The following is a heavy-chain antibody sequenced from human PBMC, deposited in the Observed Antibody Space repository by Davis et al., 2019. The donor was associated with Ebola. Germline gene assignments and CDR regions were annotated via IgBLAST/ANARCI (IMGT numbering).Heavy chain of an antibody. CDR1: GFTFSTYW. V-gene: IGHV3-74*01. J-gene: IGHJ4*02. CDR2: IKSDGSIT. D-gene: IGHD2-8*02. CDR3: ARGWGTERDH. Sequence: GESLKISCAGSGFTFSTYWMHWVRQAPGKRLVWVSRIKSDGSITDYAGSVRGRFTVSRDNAKNMLYLQMNSLRADDTAVYYCARGWGTERDHWGQGTLVTVSS.